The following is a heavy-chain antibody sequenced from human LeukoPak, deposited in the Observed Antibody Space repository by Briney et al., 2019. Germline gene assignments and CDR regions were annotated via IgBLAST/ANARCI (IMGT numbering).Heavy chain of an antibody. D-gene: IGHD1-26*01. Sequence: PGGSLRLSCAASGFTFGDHAMSWVRQAPGKGLERVGFIRGKVYGETTEYAASVQGRFTISKDDSRTIAYLQMNSLKPEDTAVYYCARHSGSLDSWGQGTLVTVSS. V-gene: IGHV3-49*04. J-gene: IGHJ4*02. CDR1: GFTFGDHA. CDR2: IRGKVYGETT. CDR3: ARHSGSLDS.